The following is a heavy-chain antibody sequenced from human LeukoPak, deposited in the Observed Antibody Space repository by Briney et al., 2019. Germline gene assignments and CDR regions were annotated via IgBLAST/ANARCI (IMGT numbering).Heavy chain of an antibody. J-gene: IGHJ3*01. V-gene: IGHV3-23*01. CDR3: ARSGYAGTTANDAFDF. CDR1: GFTFSSYA. Sequence: GGSLRLSCAASGFTFSSYAMSWVRQAPGKGLEWVSTIGGGGGSTYYADSVKGRFTISRDNSKNTVYLQMNSLRAEDTAVYYCARSGYAGTTANDAFDFWGQGTMVTVSS. CDR2: IGGGGGST. D-gene: IGHD1-14*01.